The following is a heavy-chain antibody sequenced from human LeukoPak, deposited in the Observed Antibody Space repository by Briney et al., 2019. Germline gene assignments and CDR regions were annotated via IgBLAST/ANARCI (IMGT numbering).Heavy chain of an antibody. D-gene: IGHD4-11*01. J-gene: IGHJ3*02. CDR3: AKTSSYSNYVHAFDI. CDR1: GFTFSSYG. V-gene: IGHV3-30*02. CDR2: IRYDGSNK. Sequence: GGSLRLSCAASGFTFSSYGMHWVRQAPGKGLEWVAFIRYDGSNKYYADSVKGRFTISRDNSKNTLYLQMNSLRAEDTAVYYCAKTSSYSNYVHAFDIWGQGTTVTVSS.